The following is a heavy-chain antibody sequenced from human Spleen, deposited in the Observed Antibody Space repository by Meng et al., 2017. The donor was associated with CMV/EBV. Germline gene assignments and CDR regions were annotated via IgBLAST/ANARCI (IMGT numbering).Heavy chain of an antibody. CDR2: ISSSGSTI. D-gene: IGHD3-3*01. V-gene: IGHV3-48*03. Sequence: GESLKISCAASGFTFSSYEMNWVRQAPGKGLEWVSYISSSGSTIYYADSVKGRFTISRDNAKNSLYLQMNSLRAEDTAVYYCARLRYTTIFGVVLDYYYYGMDVWGQGTTVTVSS. CDR3: ARLRYTTIFGVVLDYYYYGMDV. CDR1: GFTFSSYE. J-gene: IGHJ6*02.